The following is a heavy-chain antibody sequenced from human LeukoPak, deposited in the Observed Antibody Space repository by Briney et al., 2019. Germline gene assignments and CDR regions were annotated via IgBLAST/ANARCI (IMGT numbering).Heavy chain of an antibody. CDR2: ISAYNGNT. D-gene: IGHD1-14*01. V-gene: IGHV1-18*01. CDR1: GYTFTSYD. J-gene: IGHJ4*02. Sequence: ASVKVSCKASGYTFTSYDINWVRQAPGQGLEWMGWISAYNGNTNYAQKLQGRVTMTTDTSTSTAYMELRSLRSDDTAVYHCARKNRYYFDYWGQGTLVTVSS. CDR3: ARKNRYYFDY.